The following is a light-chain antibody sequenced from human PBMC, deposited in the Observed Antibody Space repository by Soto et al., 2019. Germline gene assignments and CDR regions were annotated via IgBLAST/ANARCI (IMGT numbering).Light chain of an antibody. CDR2: LAS. V-gene: IGKV3-11*01. Sequence: EIVLTQSPATLSSFPGDRVTLSCRASQAVNTRLAWYQHKPGQAPRLLIYLASNRAAGVPARFSGSGSGTDFTLTISSLQSEDFAVYYCQQANDWPPTFGQGTRV. CDR1: QAVNTR. J-gene: IGKJ1*01. CDR3: QQANDWPPT.